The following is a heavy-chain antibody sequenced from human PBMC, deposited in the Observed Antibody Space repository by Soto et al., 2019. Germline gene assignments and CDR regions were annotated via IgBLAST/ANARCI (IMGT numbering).Heavy chain of an antibody. Sequence: RRLSCAASGFSFVNYAMNWVRQAPGKGLEWVSGLSGSGTSTYYADSVKGRFTISRDNSRDTLFLQMNSLTADDTAVYYCAKATTNGGWFNPFDSWGQGALVTVSS. D-gene: IGHD6-19*01. CDR1: GFSFVNYA. V-gene: IGHV3-23*01. CDR2: LSGSGTST. J-gene: IGHJ4*02. CDR3: AKATTNGGWFNPFDS.